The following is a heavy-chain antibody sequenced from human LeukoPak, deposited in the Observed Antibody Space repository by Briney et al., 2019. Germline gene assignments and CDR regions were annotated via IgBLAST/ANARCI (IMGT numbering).Heavy chain of an antibody. J-gene: IGHJ6*03. CDR2: MNPNSGNT. CDR3: ARAPSGWQYYYYYYMDV. CDR1: VYTFTSYD. Sequence: ASVKVSCKASVYTFTSYDINWVRQATGQGLEWMGWMNPNSGNTGYAQKFQGRVTMTRNTSISTAYMELSSLRSEDTAVYYCARAPSGWQYYYYYYMDVWGKGTTVTVSS. V-gene: IGHV1-8*01. D-gene: IGHD6-19*01.